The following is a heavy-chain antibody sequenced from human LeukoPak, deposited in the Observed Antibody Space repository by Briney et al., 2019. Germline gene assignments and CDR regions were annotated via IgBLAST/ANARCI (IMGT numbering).Heavy chain of an antibody. D-gene: IGHD3-22*01. CDR2: IYHSGST. J-gene: IGHJ4*02. CDR1: GASITTYY. Sequence: KPSETLSLTCTVSGASITTYYWSWIRQPPGKGLEWIGYIYHSGSTKYNPSLKSRVTISVHTSKNQFSLRLSSVTAADTAVYYCARQLYDSSGYPFDYWGQGTLVTVSS. CDR3: ARQLYDSSGYPFDY. V-gene: IGHV4-59*08.